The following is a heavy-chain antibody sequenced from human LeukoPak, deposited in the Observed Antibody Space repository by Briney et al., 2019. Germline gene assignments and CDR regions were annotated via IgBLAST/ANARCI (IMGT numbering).Heavy chain of an antibody. CDR3: ARALQQDDAFDI. CDR1: GGTLSSYA. CDR2: IIPIFGTA. J-gene: IGHJ3*02. V-gene: IGHV1-69*05. Sequence: ASVKVSCKASGGTLSSYAISWVRQAPGQGLEWMGGIIPIFGTANYAQKFQGRVTITTDESTSTAYMELSSLRSEDTAVYYCARALQQDDAFDIWGQGTMVTVSS. D-gene: IGHD1-1*01.